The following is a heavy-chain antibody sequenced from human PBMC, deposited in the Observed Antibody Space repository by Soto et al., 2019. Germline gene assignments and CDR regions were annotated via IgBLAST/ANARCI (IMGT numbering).Heavy chain of an antibody. CDR2: INGGNGDT. J-gene: IGHJ4*02. D-gene: IGHD3-10*01. V-gene: IGHV1-3*01. CDR1: EYTFNTYA. Sequence: ASVKFSCKSSEYTFNTYAIHWVRQAPGQSLEWMGWINGGNGDTKSSQNFQDRVTFTRDTSANTVYMELSSLKFEDTAVYYCARVAFGESWGYYFEHWGQGTLVT. CDR3: ARVAFGESWGYYFEH.